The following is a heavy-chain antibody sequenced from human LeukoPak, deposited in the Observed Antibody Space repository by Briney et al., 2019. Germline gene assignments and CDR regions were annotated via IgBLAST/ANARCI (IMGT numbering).Heavy chain of an antibody. CDR1: GITLSNYG. J-gene: IGHJ4*02. V-gene: IGHV3-23*01. Sequence: GGSLRLSCAVSGITLSNYGMSWVRQAPGKGLEWVAGISGSGGGTNYADSVKGRFTISRDSSRNTLFLQMNRLRAEDTAVYYCARDVSDENGSASRIHLDSWGQGTLVSVSS. CDR2: ISGSGGGT. CDR3: ARDVSDENGSASRIHLDS. D-gene: IGHD6-6*01.